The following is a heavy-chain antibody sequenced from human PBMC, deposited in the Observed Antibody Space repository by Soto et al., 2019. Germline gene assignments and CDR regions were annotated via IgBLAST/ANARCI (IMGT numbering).Heavy chain of an antibody. CDR3: ARDMSIAAAGGTRYFDY. V-gene: IGHV3-30*03. D-gene: IGHD6-13*01. J-gene: IGHJ4*02. CDR1: GFTFSRYG. Sequence: PGGSLRLSCEASGFTFSRYGMHWVRQAPGKGLEWVALIAYDGNNENYAASVRGRFTISRDKSKNTLHLQMDSLSPEDTAVYYCARDMSIAAAGGTRYFDYWGQGTPVTVSS. CDR2: IAYDGNNE.